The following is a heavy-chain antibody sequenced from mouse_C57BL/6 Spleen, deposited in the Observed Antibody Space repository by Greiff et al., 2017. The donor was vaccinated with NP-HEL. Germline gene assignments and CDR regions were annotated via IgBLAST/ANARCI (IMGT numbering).Heavy chain of an antibody. Sequence: VQLKESGAELVRPGASVKLSCKASGYTFTDYYINWVKQRPGQGLEWIARIYPGSGNTYYNEKFKGKATLTAEKSSSTAYMQLSSLTSEDSAVYFCARREDYDGYFDVWGTGTTVTVSS. CDR2: IYPGSGNT. V-gene: IGHV1-76*01. CDR3: ARREDYDGYFDV. CDR1: GYTFTDYY. D-gene: IGHD2-4*01. J-gene: IGHJ1*03.